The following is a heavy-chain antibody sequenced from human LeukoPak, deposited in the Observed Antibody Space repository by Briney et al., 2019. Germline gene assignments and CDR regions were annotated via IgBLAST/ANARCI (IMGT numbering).Heavy chain of an antibody. CDR2: ISWNSGSI. J-gene: IGHJ4*02. CDR1: GFTFSSYA. Sequence: PGGSLRLSCAASGFTFSSYAMNWVRQAPGKGLEWVSGISWNSGSIGYADSVKGRFTISRDNAKNSLYLQMNSLRAEDMALYYCAKAGYSSSWYGYFDYWGQGTLVTVSS. CDR3: AKAGYSSSWYGYFDY. V-gene: IGHV3-9*03. D-gene: IGHD6-13*01.